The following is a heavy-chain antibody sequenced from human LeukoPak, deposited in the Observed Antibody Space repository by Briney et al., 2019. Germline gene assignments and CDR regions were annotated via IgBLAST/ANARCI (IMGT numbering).Heavy chain of an antibody. V-gene: IGHV4-39*01. CDR3: ARHSDYGSGSYYNPVFDY. CDR2: IYSSGST. J-gene: IGHJ4*02. CDR1: GGSISSSSYY. D-gene: IGHD3-10*01. Sequence: SETLSLTCTVSGGSISSSSYYWGWIRQPPGKGLEWIGSIYSSGSTYYNPSLKSRVTISVDTSKNQFSLKLSSVTAADTAVYYCARHSDYGSGSYYNPVFDYWGQGTLVTASS.